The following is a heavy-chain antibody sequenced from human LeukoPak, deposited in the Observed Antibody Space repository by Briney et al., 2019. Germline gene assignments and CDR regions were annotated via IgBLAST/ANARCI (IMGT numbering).Heavy chain of an antibody. CDR1: GGSISSYY. D-gene: IGHD3-10*02. CDR2: IYYSGST. CDR3: ARDLFGESIDY. J-gene: IGHJ4*02. Sequence: SETLSLTCTVSGGSISSYYWSWIRQPPGKGLEWIGYIYYSGSTNYNPSLKSRVTISVDTSKNQFSLKLSSVTAADTAAYYCARDLFGESIDYWGQGTLVTVSS. V-gene: IGHV4-59*01.